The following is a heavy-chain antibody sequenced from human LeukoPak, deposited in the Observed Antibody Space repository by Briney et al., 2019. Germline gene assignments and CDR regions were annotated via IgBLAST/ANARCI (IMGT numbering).Heavy chain of an antibody. CDR2: IYHSGST. V-gene: IGHV4-30-2*01. CDR1: GGSISSGGYY. CDR3: ARAVGSGWFYLDY. Sequence: SETLSLTCTVSGGSISSGGYYWSWIRQPPGKGLEWIGYIYHSGSTYYNPSLKSRVTISVDRSKNQFSLKLSSVTAADTAVYYCARAVGSGWFYLDYWGQGTLVTVSS. D-gene: IGHD6-19*01. J-gene: IGHJ4*02.